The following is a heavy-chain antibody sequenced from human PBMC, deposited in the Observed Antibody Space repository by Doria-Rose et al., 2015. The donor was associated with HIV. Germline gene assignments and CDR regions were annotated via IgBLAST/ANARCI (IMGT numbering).Heavy chain of an antibody. CDR2: IFSDDER. Sequence: QITLKESGPVLVKPTETLTLTCTVSGVSLSSPGMGVNWIRQPPGKALEWLANIFSDDERSYKTSLKSRLTISRGTPKRQVVLTMTDMDPVDTATYYCARIKSSRWYHKYYFDFWGQGTLVIVSA. V-gene: IGHV2-26*01. CDR1: GVSLSSPGMG. D-gene: IGHD6-13*01. CDR3: ARIKSSRWYHKYYFDF. J-gene: IGHJ4*02.